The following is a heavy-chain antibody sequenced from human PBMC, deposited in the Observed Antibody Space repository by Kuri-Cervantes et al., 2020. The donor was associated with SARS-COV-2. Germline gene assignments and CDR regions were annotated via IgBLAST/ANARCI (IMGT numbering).Heavy chain of an antibody. CDR1: GGSISSYY. V-gene: IGHV4-59*12. CDR2: IYYSGST. CDR3: AGEKGYYYYGMDV. Sequence: SETLSLTCTVSGGSISSYYWSWIRQPPGKGLEWIGYIYYSGSTNYNPSLKSRVTISVDTSKNQFSLKLSSVTAADTAVYYCAGEKGYYYYGMDVWGQGTTVTVSS. J-gene: IGHJ6*02.